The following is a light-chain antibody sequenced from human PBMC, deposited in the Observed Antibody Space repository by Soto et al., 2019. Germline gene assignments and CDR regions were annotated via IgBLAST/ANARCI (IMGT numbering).Light chain of an antibody. V-gene: IGKV3-20*01. CDR3: QQYGSSPPVT. J-gene: IGKJ5*01. CDR1: QRVSTSY. Sequence: EIALTQTPGTLSLSPGERATLSCRASQRVSTSYLAWYQQKPDQAPTLLIYNASYRATGIPDRLSGSGSGTDFTLTISRLESEDLAVYYYQQYGSSPPVTYGQGTPLKIK. CDR2: NAS.